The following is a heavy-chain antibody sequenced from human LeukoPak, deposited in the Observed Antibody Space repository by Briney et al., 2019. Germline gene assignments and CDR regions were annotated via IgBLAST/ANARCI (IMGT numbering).Heavy chain of an antibody. CDR2: ISSSSSYI. Sequence: GGSLRLSCAASGFTFSSYSMNWVRQAPGKGLEWVSSISSSSSYIYYADSVKGRFTISRDNAKNSLYLQMNSLRAEDTAVYYCAREAPYGSGARYYYYYYMDVWGKGTTVTISS. CDR3: AREAPYGSGARYYYYYYMDV. V-gene: IGHV3-21*01. J-gene: IGHJ6*03. CDR1: GFTFSSYS. D-gene: IGHD3-10*01.